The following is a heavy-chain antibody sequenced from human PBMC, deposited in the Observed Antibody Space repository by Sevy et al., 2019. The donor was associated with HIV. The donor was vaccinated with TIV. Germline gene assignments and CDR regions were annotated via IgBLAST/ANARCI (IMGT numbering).Heavy chain of an antibody. CDR3: ARGDYYGSLYYFDY. CDR2: ISSGSSYI. D-gene: IGHD3-10*01. CDR1: GFTFSNYF. J-gene: IGHJ4*02. Sequence: GGSLRLSCAASGFTFSNYFMNWVRQAPGKGLEWVSSISSGSSYIFYADSLKGRFTISSDNAKNSPYLHMNSLRAEDTAVYYCARGDYYGSLYYFDYWGPGTLVTVSS. V-gene: IGHV3-21*01.